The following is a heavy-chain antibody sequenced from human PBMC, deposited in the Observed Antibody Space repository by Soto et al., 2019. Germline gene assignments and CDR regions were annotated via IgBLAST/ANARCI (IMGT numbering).Heavy chain of an antibody. J-gene: IGHJ4*02. CDR2: IYYSGST. CDR3: ARSVRGYSYGPFDY. V-gene: IGHV4-4*02. CDR1: GGSISSSNW. Sequence: SETLSLTCAVSGGSISSSNWWSWVRQPPGKGLEWIGEIYYSGSTNYNPSLKSRVTISVDMSKSQFSLKLSSVTAADTAVYYCARSVRGYSYGPFDYWGQGTLVTVSS. D-gene: IGHD5-18*01.